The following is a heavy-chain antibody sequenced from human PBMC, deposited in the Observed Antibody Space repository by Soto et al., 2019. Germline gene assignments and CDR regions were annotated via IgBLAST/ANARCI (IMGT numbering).Heavy chain of an antibody. V-gene: IGHV3-30*18. Sequence: QVQLVESGGGVVQPGGSLRLSCSGSGFIFSGYGMHWVRQPPGKGLEWVAVISYDGRRKYYEDSMKGRFTVSRDNSQNTVYLEMNSLRVEDSAIYYCAKDILRDQLDWGMDVWGQGTTVTVSS. CDR1: GFIFSGYG. CDR2: ISYDGRRK. CDR3: AKDILRDQLDWGMDV. D-gene: IGHD3-9*01. J-gene: IGHJ6*02.